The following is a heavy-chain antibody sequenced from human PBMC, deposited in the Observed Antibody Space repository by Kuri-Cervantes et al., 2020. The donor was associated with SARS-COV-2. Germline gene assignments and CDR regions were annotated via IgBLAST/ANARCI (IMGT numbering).Heavy chain of an antibody. D-gene: IGHD6-13*01. J-gene: IGHJ3*01. Sequence: GESLKISCAASGFTFSFHSMNWVRQAPGKGLEWVAVISYDGSNKYYADSVKGRFTISRDNSKNTLYLQMNSLRAEDTAVYYCARERIYSSNWNERAFDVWGQGTRVTVSS. CDR1: GFTFSFHS. V-gene: IGHV3-30*12. CDR3: ARERIYSSNWNERAFDV. CDR2: ISYDGSNK.